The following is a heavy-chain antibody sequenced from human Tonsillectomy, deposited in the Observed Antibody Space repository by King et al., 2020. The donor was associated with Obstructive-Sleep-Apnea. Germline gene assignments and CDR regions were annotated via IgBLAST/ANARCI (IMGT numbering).Heavy chain of an antibody. CDR2: IYYSGST. CDR1: GGSISSGGYY. J-gene: IGHJ5*02. D-gene: IGHD2-15*01. V-gene: IGHV4-31*03. CDR3: ARVRGYCSGGSCYHRNWFDP. Sequence: VQLQESGPGLVKPSQTLSLTCTVSGGSISSGGYYWSWIRQHPGKGLEGIGYIYYSGSTYYNPSLKSRVTISVDTSKNQFSLKLSSVTAADTAVYYCARVRGYCSGGSCYHRNWFDPWGQGTLVTVSS.